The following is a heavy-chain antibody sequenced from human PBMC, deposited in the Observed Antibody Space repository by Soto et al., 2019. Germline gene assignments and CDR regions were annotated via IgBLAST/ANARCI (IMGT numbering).Heavy chain of an antibody. J-gene: IGHJ6*02. D-gene: IGHD3-22*01. V-gene: IGHV1-69*12. CDR1: GGTFSNYG. CDR2: IGPIFGA. CDR3: ARGGSDYEGSGYYQGHV. Sequence: QVQLVQSGAEVKKPGSSVKVSCKSSGGTFSNYGFSWVRQAPGQGLECMGGIGPIFGAEHPQKFQGRVTITADESTNTVFMELRGLRSEDTAVYYCARGGSDYEGSGYYQGHVWGQGTTVTVSS.